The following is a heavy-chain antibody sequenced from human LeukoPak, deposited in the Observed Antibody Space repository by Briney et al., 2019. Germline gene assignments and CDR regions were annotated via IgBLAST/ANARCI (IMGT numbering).Heavy chain of an antibody. CDR2: IKQDGSEK. J-gene: IGHJ3*02. CDR1: GFTFSSYW. D-gene: IGHD3-3*01. Sequence: GGSLRLSCAASGFTFSSYWMSWVRQAPGKGLEWVANIKQDGSEKYYVDSVKGRFTISRDNAKNSLYLQMNSLRAEDTAVYYCARASPIWSGYYSSGGKDAFDIWGQGTMVTVSS. V-gene: IGHV3-7*01. CDR3: ARASPIWSGYYSSGGKDAFDI.